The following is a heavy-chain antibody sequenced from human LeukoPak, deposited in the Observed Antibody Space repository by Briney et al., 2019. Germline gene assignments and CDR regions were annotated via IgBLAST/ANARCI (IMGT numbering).Heavy chain of an antibody. D-gene: IGHD4-23*01. J-gene: IGHJ6*03. CDR3: TKGSDYGGNWEGYYMDV. CDR2: ISGSGGST. V-gene: IGHV3-23*01. CDR1: GFTFGDYA. Sequence: SGGSLRLSCTASGFTFGDYAMSWVRQAPGKGLEWVSAISGSGGSTYYADSVKGRFTISRDNSKNTLYLQMNSLRAEDTAIYYCTKGSDYGGNWEGYYMDVWGKGTTVTVSS.